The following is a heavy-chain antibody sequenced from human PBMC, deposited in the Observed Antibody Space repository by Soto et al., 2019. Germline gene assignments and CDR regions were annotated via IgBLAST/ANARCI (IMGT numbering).Heavy chain of an antibody. Sequence: LGESLKISCKGSGYSFTSYWISWVRQMPGKGLEWMGRIDPSDSYTNYSPSFQGHVTISADKSISTAYLQWSSLKASDTAMYYCARQVYSGSYIDYYYGMDVWGQGTTVTGSS. V-gene: IGHV5-10-1*01. D-gene: IGHD1-26*01. CDR2: IDPSDSYT. CDR3: ARQVYSGSYIDYYYGMDV. J-gene: IGHJ6*02. CDR1: GYSFTSYW.